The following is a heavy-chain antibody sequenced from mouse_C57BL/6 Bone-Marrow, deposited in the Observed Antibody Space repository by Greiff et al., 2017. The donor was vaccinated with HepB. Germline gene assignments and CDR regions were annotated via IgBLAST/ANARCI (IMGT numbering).Heavy chain of an antibody. CDR3: LTTVVATDY. CDR1: GFTFTDYY. V-gene: IGHV1-19*01. CDR2: INPYNGGT. D-gene: IGHD1-1*01. Sequence: EVQLQQSGPVLVKPGASVKMSCKASGFTFTDYYMNWVKQSHGKSLEWIGVINPYNGGTSYNQKFKGKATLSVDKSSSTVYMELNSLTSEDSAVYYCLTTVVATDYWGQGTTLTVSS. J-gene: IGHJ2*01.